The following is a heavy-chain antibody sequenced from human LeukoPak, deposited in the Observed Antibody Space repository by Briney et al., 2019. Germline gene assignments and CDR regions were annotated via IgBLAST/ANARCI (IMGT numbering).Heavy chain of an antibody. J-gene: IGHJ5*02. D-gene: IGHD1-26*01. Sequence: GASVKVSCKASGYTFTSYGISWVRQAPGQGLEWMGWISAYNGNTNYAQKLQGRVTMTTDTSTSTAYMELRSLRSDDTAVYYCARVVNRGGSYYSGWFDPWGQGTLVTVSS. CDR2: ISAYNGNT. CDR1: GYTFTSYG. CDR3: ARVVNRGGSYYSGWFDP. V-gene: IGHV1-18*01.